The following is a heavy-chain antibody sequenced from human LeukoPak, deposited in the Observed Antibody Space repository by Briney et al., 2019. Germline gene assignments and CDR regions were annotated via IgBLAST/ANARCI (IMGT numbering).Heavy chain of an antibody. CDR1: GFTVSSNY. CDR3: ASQRVGATTGSFDY. D-gene: IGHD1-26*01. V-gene: IGHV3-23*01. J-gene: IGHJ4*02. CDR2: ISGSGGST. Sequence: GGSLRLSCAASGFTVSSNYMSWVRQAPGKGLEWVSAISGSGGSTYYADSVKGRFTISRGNSKNTLYLQMNSLRAEDTAVYYCASQRVGATTGSFDYWGQGTLVTVSS.